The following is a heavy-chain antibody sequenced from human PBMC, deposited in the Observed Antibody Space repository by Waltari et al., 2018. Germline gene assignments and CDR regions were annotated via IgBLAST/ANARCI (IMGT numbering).Heavy chain of an antibody. CDR3: ARELQGYGDYQGGDY. Sequence: QVQLVQSGAEVKKPGASVKVSCKTSGYTFSDFGISWVRQAPGQGLEWMGWIPASNRNTNHAKNLQGRLTMTTDTATTTAHRELTSLRSDDTAVYYCARELQGYGDYQGGDYWGQGTLVTVSS. J-gene: IGHJ4*02. V-gene: IGHV1-18*01. CDR1: GYTFSDFG. CDR2: IPASNRNT. D-gene: IGHD4-17*01.